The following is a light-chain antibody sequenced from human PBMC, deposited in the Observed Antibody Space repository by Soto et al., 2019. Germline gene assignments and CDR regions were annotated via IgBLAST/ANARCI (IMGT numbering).Light chain of an antibody. CDR2: DAS. J-gene: IGKJ1*01. Sequence: DIPMTQSPSTLSASVGDRVTITCRVSQTISSWLAWYQQKPGKAPKLLIYDASSLQSGVPSRFSGSGSGTEFTLTISSLQPDDFATYYCQQYNTYSGTFGQGTKVEMK. CDR1: QTISSW. V-gene: IGKV1-5*01. CDR3: QQYNTYSGT.